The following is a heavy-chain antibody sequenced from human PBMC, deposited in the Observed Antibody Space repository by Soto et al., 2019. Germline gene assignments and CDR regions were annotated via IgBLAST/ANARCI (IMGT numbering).Heavy chain of an antibody. J-gene: IGHJ3*02. V-gene: IGHV3-7*05. CDR3: ANEAYYRFEI. Sequence: HPGGSLRLSCAASGFTFSRHWMSWVRQAPGKGLEWVAKVNKDGGTKYYLDSVKGRFTISRDNAKNSLYLQMDSLRAEDTAIYYCANEAYYRFEIWGQGTVVSVAS. CDR2: VNKDGGTK. CDR1: GFTFSRHW. D-gene: IGHD1-26*01.